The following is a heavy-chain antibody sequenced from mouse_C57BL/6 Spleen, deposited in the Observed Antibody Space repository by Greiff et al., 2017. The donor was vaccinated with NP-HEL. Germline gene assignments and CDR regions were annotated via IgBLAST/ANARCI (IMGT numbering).Heavy chain of an antibody. Sequence: VQLQQSGAELAKPGASVKLSCKASGYTFTSYWMHWVKQRPGQGLDWIGYINPSSGYTKYNQKFKDKATLTADKSSSTAYMQLSSLTYADSAGYYCARSGENYEGRAMDYWSQGDSVTVSS. V-gene: IGHV1-7*01. CDR2: INPSSGYT. D-gene: IGHD1-1*01. CDR3: ARSGENYEGRAMDY. J-gene: IGHJ4*01. CDR1: GYTFTSYW.